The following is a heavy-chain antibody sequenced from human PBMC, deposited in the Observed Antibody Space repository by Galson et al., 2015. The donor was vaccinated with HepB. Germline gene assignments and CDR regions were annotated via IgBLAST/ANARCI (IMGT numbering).Heavy chain of an antibody. CDR1: GGSVSSYY. CDR3: ARVGGSGYYRNWFDP. J-gene: IGHJ5*02. Sequence: ETLSLTCTVSGGSVSSYYWSWIRQPPGKGLEWIGYIYYSGSTNYNPSLKSRVTISVDTSKNQFSLKLSSVTAADTAVYYCARVGGSGYYRNWFDPWGQGTLVTVSS. V-gene: IGHV4-59*02. CDR2: IYYSGST. D-gene: IGHD3-3*01.